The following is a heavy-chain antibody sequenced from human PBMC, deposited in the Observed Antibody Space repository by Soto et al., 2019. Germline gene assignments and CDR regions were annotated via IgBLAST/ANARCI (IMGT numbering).Heavy chain of an antibody. CDR3: AKDAVVPADFNWFDP. V-gene: IGHV3-15*07. CDR2: IKSKIDGGTT. D-gene: IGHD2-2*01. Sequence: GGSLRLSCAASGFTFSNAWINWVRQAPGKGLEWVGRIKSKIDGGTTDFAAPVKGRFAISRDDSKNMVYLEMNSLKTEDTGVYYCAKDAVVPADFNWFDPWGQGTLVTVSS. J-gene: IGHJ5*02. CDR1: GFTFSNAW.